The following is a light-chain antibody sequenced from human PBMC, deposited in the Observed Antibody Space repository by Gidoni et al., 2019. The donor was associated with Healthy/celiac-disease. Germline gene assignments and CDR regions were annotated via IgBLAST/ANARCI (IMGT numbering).Light chain of an antibody. J-gene: IGKJ1*01. CDR3: QQSDSNPQT. V-gene: IGKV1-39*01. Sequence: DIHMTQSPSSLSASVGDRVTITCRASQSISSYLNWYQQKPGKAPKRLIYAASSLQSGVPSRFSGSGSGTDFTLTISSLQPEDFATYYCQQSDSNPQTFGQGTKVEIK. CDR1: QSISSY. CDR2: AAS.